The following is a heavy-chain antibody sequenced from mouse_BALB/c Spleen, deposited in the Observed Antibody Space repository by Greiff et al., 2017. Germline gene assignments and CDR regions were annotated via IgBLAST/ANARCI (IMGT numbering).Heavy chain of an antibody. CDR1: GFTFTDYY. J-gene: IGHJ4*01. CDR2: IRNKANGYTT. Sequence: EVHLVESGGGLVQPGGSLRLSCATSGFTFTDYYMSWVRQPPGKALEWLGFIRNKANGYTTEYSASVKGRFTISRDNSQSILYLQMNTLRAEDSATYYCARDRENAMDYWGEGTSVTVSS. V-gene: IGHV7-3*02. CDR3: ARDRENAMDY.